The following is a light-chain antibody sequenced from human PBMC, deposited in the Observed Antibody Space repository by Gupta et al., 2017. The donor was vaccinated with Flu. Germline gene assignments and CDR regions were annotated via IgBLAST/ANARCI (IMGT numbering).Light chain of an antibody. J-gene: IGLJ2*01. V-gene: IGLV3-25*03. CDR1: TLSNQY. CDR2: KDT. Sequence: SYELTQPPSVSVSPGQTARNTCPGDTLSNQYSYWYQQKPGQAPVLVIYKDTERPSGVPERFSGSSSGTTVTLTISGVQAEDEAAYYCQSADSTGTYVVFGGGTKLTVL. CDR3: QSADSTGTYVV.